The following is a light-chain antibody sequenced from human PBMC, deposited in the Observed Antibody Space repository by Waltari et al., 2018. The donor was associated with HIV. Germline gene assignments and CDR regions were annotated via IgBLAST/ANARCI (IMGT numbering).Light chain of an antibody. CDR2: EAS. Sequence: DIQMTQSPSTLSASVGDRVTITCRASQGIRSFLAWYQQKPGKAPKLLIYEASTLESGVPSRFTGSGSGTEFTLTISSLQPDDFATYYCQQYNSSPSFGQGTKLEIK. CDR1: QGIRSF. J-gene: IGKJ2*01. V-gene: IGKV1-5*03. CDR3: QQYNSSPS.